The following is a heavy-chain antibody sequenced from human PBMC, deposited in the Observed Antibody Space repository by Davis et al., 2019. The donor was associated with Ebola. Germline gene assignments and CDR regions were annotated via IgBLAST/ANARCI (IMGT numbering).Heavy chain of an antibody. Sequence: ASVKVSCKVSGYTLTELSMHWVRQAPGKGLEWMGGFDPEDGETIYAQKFQGRVTMTEDTSTDTAYMELSSLRSEDTAVYYCATTSDSSGWYSAFDIWGQGTMVTVSS. J-gene: IGHJ3*02. CDR1: GYTLTELS. CDR3: ATTSDSSGWYSAFDI. CDR2: FDPEDGET. D-gene: IGHD6-19*01. V-gene: IGHV1-24*01.